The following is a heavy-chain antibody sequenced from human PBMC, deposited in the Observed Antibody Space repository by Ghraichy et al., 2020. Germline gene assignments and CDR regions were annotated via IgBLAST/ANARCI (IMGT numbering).Heavy chain of an antibody. Sequence: GGSLRLSETACALACSPVTFSWFGRRPGLGMKWVSGISGSGISTYYADSVKGRFPISRDNSKNTLFLQMNSLRAEDTSVYYCAKGRVRYDFWSDSPEEDNFHFYYDMDVWGKGTTVTVSS. D-gene: IGHD3-3*01. CDR3: AKGRVRYDFWSDSPEEDNFHFYYDMDV. CDR1: ALACSPVT. V-gene: IGHV3-23*01. J-gene: IGHJ6*03. CDR2: ISGSGIST.